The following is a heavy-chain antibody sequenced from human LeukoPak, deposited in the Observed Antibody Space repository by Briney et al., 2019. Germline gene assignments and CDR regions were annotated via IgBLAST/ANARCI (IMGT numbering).Heavy chain of an antibody. J-gene: IGHJ6*02. V-gene: IGHV4-34*01. Sequence: SETLSLTCAVYGGSFSGYYWSWIRQPPGKGLEWIGEINHSGSTNYNPSLKRRVTISVDTSKNQFSLKLSSVTAADTAVYYCASSSYYYYYYGMDVWGQGTTVTVSS. D-gene: IGHD6-6*01. CDR1: GGSFSGYY. CDR3: ASSSYYYYYYGMDV. CDR2: INHSGST.